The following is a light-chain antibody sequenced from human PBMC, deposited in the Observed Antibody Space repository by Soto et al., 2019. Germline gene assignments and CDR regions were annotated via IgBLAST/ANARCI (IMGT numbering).Light chain of an antibody. Sequence: QSVLTQPPSASGSPGQSVTISCTGSSSDVGGYNYVSWYQQHPGKAPKLTIYEVSKRPSGVPDRLSGSKSGNTASLTVSGLQAEDEADYYCSSYGGSNTVVFGGGTKVTVL. CDR2: EVS. CDR1: SSDVGGYNY. V-gene: IGLV2-8*01. J-gene: IGLJ2*01. CDR3: SSYGGSNTVV.